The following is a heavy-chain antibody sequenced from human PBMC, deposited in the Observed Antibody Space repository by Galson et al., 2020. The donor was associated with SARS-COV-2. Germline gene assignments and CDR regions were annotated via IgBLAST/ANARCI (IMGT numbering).Heavy chain of an antibody. V-gene: IGHV3-33*01. Sequence: GESLKISCAASGFSFESHAIHWVRQAPGKGLEWVAQIWYDGSNKYYADSVKGRFTVSRDNSENMGYLQMNNLRAEDTAVYYCARDGQFSAGGALAYWGRGTLVTVSS. J-gene: IGHJ4*02. D-gene: IGHD3-10*01. CDR3: ARDGQFSAGGALAY. CDR2: IWYDGSNK. CDR1: GFSFESHA.